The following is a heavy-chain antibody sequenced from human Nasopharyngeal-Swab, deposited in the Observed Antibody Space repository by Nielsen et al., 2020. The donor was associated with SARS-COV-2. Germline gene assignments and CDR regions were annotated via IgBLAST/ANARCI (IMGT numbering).Heavy chain of an antibody. CDR3: ARQGTRCSGGSCYWDAFDI. D-gene: IGHD2-15*01. J-gene: IGHJ3*02. V-gene: IGHV4-39*01. Sequence: WIRQPPGKGLEWIGSIYCSGSTYYNPSLKSRVTISVDTSKNQFSLKLSSVTAADTAVYYCARQGTRCSGGSCYWDAFDIWGQGTMVTVSS. CDR2: IYCSGST.